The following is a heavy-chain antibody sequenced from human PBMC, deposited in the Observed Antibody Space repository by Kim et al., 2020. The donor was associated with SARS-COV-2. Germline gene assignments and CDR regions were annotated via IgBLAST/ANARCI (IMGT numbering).Heavy chain of an antibody. CDR1: GYTFTSYG. V-gene: IGHV1-18*04. CDR2: ISAYNGNT. Sequence: ASVKVSCKASGYTFTSYGISWVRQAPGQGLEWMGWISAYNGNTNYAQKLQGRVTMTTDTSTSTAYMELRSLRSDDTAVYYCARVERYYDFWSGYLSYYFDYWGQGTLVTVSS. CDR3: ARVERYYDFWSGYLSYYFDY. D-gene: IGHD3-3*01. J-gene: IGHJ4*02.